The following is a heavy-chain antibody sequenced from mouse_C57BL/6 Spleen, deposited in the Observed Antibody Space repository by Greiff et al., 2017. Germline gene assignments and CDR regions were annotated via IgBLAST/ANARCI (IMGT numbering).Heavy chain of an antibody. Sequence: QVQLQQPGAELVKPGTSVKLSCKASGYTFTSYWMQWVKQRPGQGLEWIGEIDPSASYTNYNQKFKGKATLTVDTSSSTAYMQLSSLTSADSAVYYCATSDCDEWGQGTTLTVSS. CDR2: IDPSASYT. CDR3: ATSDCDE. CDR1: GYTFTSYW. V-gene: IGHV1-50*01. J-gene: IGHJ2*01.